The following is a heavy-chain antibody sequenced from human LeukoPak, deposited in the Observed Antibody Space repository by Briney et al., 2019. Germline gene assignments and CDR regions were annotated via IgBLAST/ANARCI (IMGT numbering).Heavy chain of an antibody. CDR3: ARDRGDCSGGSCELDY. J-gene: IGHJ4*02. CDR1: GFTFSSFA. D-gene: IGHD2-15*01. Sequence: GGSLRLSCAASGFTFSSFAMSWVRQAPGQGLEWVSAISDNSGNTYYADSVKGRFTISRDNSKNTLYLQMNSLRAEDTAVYYCARDRGDCSGGSCELDYWGQGTLVTVSS. V-gene: IGHV3-23*01. CDR2: ISDNSGNT.